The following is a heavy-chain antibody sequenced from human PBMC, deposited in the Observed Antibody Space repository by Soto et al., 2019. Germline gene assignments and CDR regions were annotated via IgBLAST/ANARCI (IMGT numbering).Heavy chain of an antibody. Sequence: ASETLSLTCNVSGGSISSGGYYWTWIRQRPGKGLEWIGYILHSGSTYYNPSLKSRVTISVDTSKNQFSLKLTSVTAADTAMYYCVRAGYCTSSSCYLFEYWGQGTLVTVSS. CDR1: GGSISSGGYY. D-gene: IGHD2-2*03. V-gene: IGHV4-31*03. CDR2: ILHSGST. J-gene: IGHJ4*02. CDR3: VRAGYCTSSSCYLFEY.